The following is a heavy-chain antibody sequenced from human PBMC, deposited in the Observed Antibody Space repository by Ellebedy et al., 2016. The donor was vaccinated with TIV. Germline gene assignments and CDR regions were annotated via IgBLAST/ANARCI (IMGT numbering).Heavy chain of an antibody. J-gene: IGHJ3*01. CDR2: IYYSGST. Sequence: PGGSLRLSCTVSVGSISSYTWSWIRQPPGKGLEWIGYIYYSGSTNYNPSLKSRVTISIDTSKNQFSLNLSSVTAADTAVYYCARADIVETPDAFDVWGQGTMVTVSS. CDR1: VGSISSYT. CDR3: ARADIVETPDAFDV. V-gene: IGHV4-59*01. D-gene: IGHD5-12*01.